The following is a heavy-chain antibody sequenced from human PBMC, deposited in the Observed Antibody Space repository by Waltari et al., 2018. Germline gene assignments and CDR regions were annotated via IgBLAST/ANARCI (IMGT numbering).Heavy chain of an antibody. CDR2: IKKDGTDK. CDR1: GFTFTDYW. D-gene: IGHD5-18*01. CDR3: RVYSHGPFDV. V-gene: IGHV3-7*01. J-gene: IGHJ3*01. Sequence: EVQLVDSGGGLVQPGESLRLSCATSGFTFTDYWMSWLRQAPGQGPELVATIKKDGTDKYYVDSVEGRFTISRDNAKNSLYLQMNSLRAEDTALYYCRVYSHGPFDVWGQGTMVTVSS.